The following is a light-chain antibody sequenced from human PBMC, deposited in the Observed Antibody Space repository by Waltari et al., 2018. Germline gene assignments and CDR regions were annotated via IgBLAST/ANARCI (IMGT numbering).Light chain of an antibody. J-gene: IGKJ3*01. CDR1: QSVSSY. Sequence: EIVLTQSPATLSLSPGERATLSCRASQSVSSYLAWYQQKPGQAPRLLSYDASNRATGSPARFSGSGSGTDFTLTISSLEPEDFAVYYCQQRPTFGPGTKVDIK. CDR3: QQRPT. CDR2: DAS. V-gene: IGKV3-11*01.